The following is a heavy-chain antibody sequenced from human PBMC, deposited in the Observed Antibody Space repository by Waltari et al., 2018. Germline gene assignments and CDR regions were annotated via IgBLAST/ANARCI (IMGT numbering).Heavy chain of an antibody. CDR2: IKREGNGK. V-gene: IGHV3-7*01. Sequence: EVQLVESGGDLVQPGGSLRLSCAASGFTFSSYWMTWVRQAPGKGMEGVANIKREGNGKYYADSGKGRFTITRDNAKNSLYLQMNSLRAEDTAVYYCARAYSGSYETWGQGTLVTVSS. CDR3: ARAYSGSYET. J-gene: IGHJ3*01. CDR1: GFTFSSYW. D-gene: IGHD1-26*01.